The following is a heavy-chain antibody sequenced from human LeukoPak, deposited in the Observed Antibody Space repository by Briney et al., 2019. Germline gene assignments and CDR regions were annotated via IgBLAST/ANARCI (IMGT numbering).Heavy chain of an antibody. CDR3: ARGPLGRSSWLDY. CDR1: GGSISSYY. D-gene: IGHD6-13*01. CDR2: INHSGST. J-gene: IGHJ4*02. V-gene: IGHV4-34*01. Sequence: LETLSLTCTVSGGSISSYYWSWIRQPPGKGLEWIGEINHSGSTNYNPSLKSRVTISVDTSKNQFSLKLSSVTAADTAVYYCARGPLGRSSWLDYWGQGTLVTVSS.